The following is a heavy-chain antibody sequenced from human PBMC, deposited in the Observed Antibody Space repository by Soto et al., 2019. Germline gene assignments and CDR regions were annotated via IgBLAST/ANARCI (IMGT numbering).Heavy chain of an antibody. Sequence: GGSLRLSCAASGFTFSSYWMSWVRQAPGKGLEWVANIKQDGSEKYYVDSVKGRFTISRDNAKNSLYLQMNSLRAEDTAVYYCARDITSDRRRGWLELAYWGQGTLVTVSS. CDR3: ARDITSDRRRGWLELAY. CDR1: GFTFSSYW. J-gene: IGHJ4*02. CDR2: IKQDGSEK. D-gene: IGHD3-22*01. V-gene: IGHV3-7*01.